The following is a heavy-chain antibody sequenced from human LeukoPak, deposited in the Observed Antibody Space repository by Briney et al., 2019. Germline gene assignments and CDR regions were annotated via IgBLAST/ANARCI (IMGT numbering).Heavy chain of an antibody. D-gene: IGHD5-24*01. CDR1: GFTFGSYA. CDR3: ARDLGGYNYFGY. V-gene: IGHV3-30-3*01. J-gene: IGHJ4*02. CDR2: ISYDGSNK. Sequence: GGSLRLSCAASGFTFGSYAMHWVRQAPGKGLEWVAVISYDGSNKYYADSVKGRFTISRDNSKNTLYLQMNSLRAEDTAVYYCARDLGGYNYFGYWGQGTLVTVSS.